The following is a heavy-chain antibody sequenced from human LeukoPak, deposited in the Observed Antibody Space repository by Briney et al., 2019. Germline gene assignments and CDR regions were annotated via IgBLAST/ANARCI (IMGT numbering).Heavy chain of an antibody. Sequence: PGGSLRLSCAASGFTLSSYSMNWVRQAPGKGLEWISYISSTGSTIYYADSVKGRFTISRHNSKNTLYLHMNSLRAEDTAVYYCAREANYYDSSGYYPDAFDIWGQGTMVTVSS. D-gene: IGHD3-22*01. CDR1: GFTLSSYS. CDR3: AREANYYDSSGYYPDAFDI. CDR2: ISSTGSTI. J-gene: IGHJ3*02. V-gene: IGHV3-48*01.